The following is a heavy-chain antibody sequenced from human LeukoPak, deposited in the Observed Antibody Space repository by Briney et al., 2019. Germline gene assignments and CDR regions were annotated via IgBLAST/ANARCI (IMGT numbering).Heavy chain of an antibody. CDR1: GFTFSSYW. CDR2: INTDGSST. J-gene: IGHJ4*02. CDR3: ARGSRYSSSWRALDY. D-gene: IGHD6-13*01. V-gene: IGHV3-74*01. Sequence: GGSLRLSCAASGFTFSSYWMHWVRQAPGKGLVWVSRINTDGSSTSYADSVKGRFTIHRDNAKNTLYLQMNSLRAEDTAVYYCARGSRYSSSWRALDYWGQGTLVTVSS.